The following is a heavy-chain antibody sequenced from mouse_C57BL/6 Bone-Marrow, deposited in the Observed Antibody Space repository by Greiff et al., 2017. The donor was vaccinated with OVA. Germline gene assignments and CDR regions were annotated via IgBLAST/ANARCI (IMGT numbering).Heavy chain of an antibody. CDR1: GYTFTDYY. V-gene: IGHV1-19*01. CDR2: INPYNGGT. D-gene: IGHD1-1*01. CDR3: ARWEGYYYGSSYGWYFDV. J-gene: IGHJ1*03. Sequence: VQLKESGPVLVKPGASVKMSCKASGYTFTDYYMNWVKQSHGKSLEWIGVINPYNGGTSYNQKFKGKATLTVDKSSSTAYMELNSLTSEDSAVYYCARWEGYYYGSSYGWYFDVWGTGTTVTVSS.